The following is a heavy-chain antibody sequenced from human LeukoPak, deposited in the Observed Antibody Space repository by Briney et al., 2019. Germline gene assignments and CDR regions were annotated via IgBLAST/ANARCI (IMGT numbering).Heavy chain of an antibody. J-gene: IGHJ3*02. V-gene: IGHV4-59*01. CDR1: GGSISSYY. Sequence: SETLSLTCTVSGGSISSYYWSWIRQPPGKGLEWIGYIYYSGSTNYNPSLKSRVTISVDTSKNQFSLKLSSVTAADTAVYYCARVSGYSYGDAFDIWGQGTMVTVSS. CDR3: ARVSGYSYGDAFDI. D-gene: IGHD5-18*01. CDR2: IYYSGST.